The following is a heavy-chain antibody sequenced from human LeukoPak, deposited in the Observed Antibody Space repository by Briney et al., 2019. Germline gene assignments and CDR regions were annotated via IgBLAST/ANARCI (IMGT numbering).Heavy chain of an antibody. CDR2: IYHSGST. V-gene: IGHV4-30-2*01. J-gene: IGHJ6*04. CDR1: GGSISSGGYS. Sequence: PSETLSLTCAVSGGSISSGGYSWSWIRQPPGKGLEWIGYIYHSGSTYYNPSLKSRVTISVDRSKNQFSLKLSSVTAADTAVYYCARAPSGSTTMVRGVPRGMDVWGKGTTVTVSS. CDR3: ARAPSGSTTMVRGVPRGMDV. D-gene: IGHD3-10*01.